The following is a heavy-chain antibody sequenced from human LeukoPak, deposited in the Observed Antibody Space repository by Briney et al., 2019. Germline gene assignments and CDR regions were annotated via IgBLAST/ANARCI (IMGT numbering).Heavy chain of an antibody. Sequence: GGSLRLSCAASGFSFSSYRMNWVRQAPGKGLEWVASISSNNGYIYYADSVKGRFTISRDNVDNSLHLQMNSLRAEDAAVYYCARDLGTRKSIAFADWGQGTLVTVSS. J-gene: IGHJ4*02. CDR2: ISSNNGYI. V-gene: IGHV3-21*01. CDR3: ARDLGTRKSIAFAD. D-gene: IGHD6-6*01. CDR1: GFSFSSYR.